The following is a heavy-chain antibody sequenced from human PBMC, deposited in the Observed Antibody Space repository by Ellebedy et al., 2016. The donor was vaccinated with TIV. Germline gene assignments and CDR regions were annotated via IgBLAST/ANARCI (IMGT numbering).Heavy chain of an antibody. CDR3: ARPLRSTVTTSIYLDY. CDR2: IYYSGST. CDR1: GGSISSSSYF. J-gene: IGHJ4*02. Sequence: SETLSLXXTVSGGSISSSSYFWGRIRQPPGKGLEWIGIIYYSGSTYYNPSLNSRVTISVDTSKNQFSLNLSSVTAADTAVYYCARPLRSTVTTSIYLDYWGQGTLVTVSS. V-gene: IGHV4-39*01. D-gene: IGHD4-17*01.